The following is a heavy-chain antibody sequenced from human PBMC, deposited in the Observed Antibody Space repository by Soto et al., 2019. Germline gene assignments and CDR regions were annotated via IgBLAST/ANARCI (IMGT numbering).Heavy chain of an antibody. CDR2: IYSGGST. J-gene: IGHJ3*02. D-gene: IGHD2-15*01. V-gene: IGHV3-53*01. CDR1: GFTVSSNY. Sequence: GGSLRLSCAASGFTVSSNYMSWVRQAPGKGLEWVSVIYSGGSTYYADSVKGRFTISRDNSKNTLYLQMNSLRAEDTAVYYCARDGHVKCSGGSCYWNNAFDIWGQGTMVTVSS. CDR3: ARDGHVKCSGGSCYWNNAFDI.